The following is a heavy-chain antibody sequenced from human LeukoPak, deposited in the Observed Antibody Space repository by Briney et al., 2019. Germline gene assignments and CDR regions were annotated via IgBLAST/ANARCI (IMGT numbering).Heavy chain of an antibody. D-gene: IGHD1-26*01. Sequence: GGSLRLSCAVSGVIFNNYAMSWVRQAPGRGLEWVSVISASGGSTYYADSVKGRFTISRDNAKNSLYLQTNSLRAEDTAVYYCARVRALSERYFDYWGQGTLVTVSS. CDR2: ISASGGST. CDR1: GVIFNNYA. V-gene: IGHV3-23*01. CDR3: ARVRALSERYFDY. J-gene: IGHJ4*02.